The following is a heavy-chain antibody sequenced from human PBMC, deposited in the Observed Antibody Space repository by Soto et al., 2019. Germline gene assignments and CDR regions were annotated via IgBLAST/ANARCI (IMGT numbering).Heavy chain of an antibody. V-gene: IGHV4-34*01. CDR1: GGSFSDYY. Sequence: SETMSLTCAVYGGSFSDYYWSWIRQPPGKGLEWIGEINQSGSTNYNPSLKSRVTLSVDTSKSQFSVNLSSVTAADTAVYYCARAVVTTHYYYGMDVWGQGTTVTVSS. CDR2: INQSGST. D-gene: IGHD2-21*02. CDR3: ARAVVTTHYYYGMDV. J-gene: IGHJ6*02.